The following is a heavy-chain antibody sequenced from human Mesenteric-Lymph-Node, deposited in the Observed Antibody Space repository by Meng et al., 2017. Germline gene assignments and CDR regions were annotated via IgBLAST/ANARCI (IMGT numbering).Heavy chain of an antibody. CDR3: ARDSQLADAFDI. Sequence: ASVKVSCKASGGTFSSYAISWVRQAPGQGLEWMGWISAYNGNTNYAQKLQGRVTMTTDTSTSTAYMKLRSLGSDDTAVYYCARDSQLADAFDIWGQGTMVTVAS. CDR2: ISAYNGNT. CDR1: GGTFSSYA. V-gene: IGHV1-18*01. J-gene: IGHJ3*02. D-gene: IGHD6-13*01.